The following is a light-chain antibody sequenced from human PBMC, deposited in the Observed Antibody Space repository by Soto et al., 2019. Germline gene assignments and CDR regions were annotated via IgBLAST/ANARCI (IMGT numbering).Light chain of an antibody. CDR1: SSDVGLYDY. J-gene: IGLJ1*01. CDR3: CSFTSSNTPV. V-gene: IGLV2-14*01. CDR2: AVS. Sequence: LTQPASVSGSPGQSITISCTGTSSDVGLYDYVSWYQQHPGKAPQLMIYAVSNRPSGVSNRFSASKSGNTASLFISGLQAEDEADYYCCSFTSSNTPVFGTGTKV.